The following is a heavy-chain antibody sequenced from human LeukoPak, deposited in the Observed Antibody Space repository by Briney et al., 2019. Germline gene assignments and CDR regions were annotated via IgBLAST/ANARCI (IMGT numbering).Heavy chain of an antibody. D-gene: IGHD6-19*01. CDR1: GYTFTGYY. CDR3: ARAFPRVAVAGTRWFDP. Sequence: ASVKVSCKASGYTFTGYYMHWVRQAPGQGLEWMGWINPNSGGTNYAQKFQGRVTMTRDTSISTAYMELSRLRSDDTAVYYCARAFPRVAVAGTRWFDPWGQGTLVTVSS. V-gene: IGHV1-2*02. J-gene: IGHJ5*02. CDR2: INPNSGGT.